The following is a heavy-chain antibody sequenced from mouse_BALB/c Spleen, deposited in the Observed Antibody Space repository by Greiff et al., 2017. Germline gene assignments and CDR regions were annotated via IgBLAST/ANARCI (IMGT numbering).Heavy chain of an antibody. J-gene: IGHJ3*01. CDR3: ARGGYDGYYGFAY. V-gene: IGHV1-63*02. CDR2: IYPGGGYT. Sequence: VQLQQSGAELVRPGTSVKISCKASGYTFTNYWLGWVKQRPGHGLEWIGDIYPGGGYTNYNEKFKGKATLTADTSSSTAYMQLSSLTSEDSAVYFCARGGYDGYYGFAYWGQGTLVTVSA. D-gene: IGHD2-3*01. CDR1: GYTFTNYW.